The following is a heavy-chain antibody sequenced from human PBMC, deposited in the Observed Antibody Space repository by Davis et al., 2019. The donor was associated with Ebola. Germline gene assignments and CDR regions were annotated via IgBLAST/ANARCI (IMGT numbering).Heavy chain of an antibody. Sequence: SETLSLTCAVYGGSFSGYYWSWIRQPPEKGLEWIGEVNDSGSTNYNPSLKGRVTISADTSKNQFSLNLKSVTATDTAVYYCARGRRYSYGYWGYWGQGTLVTVSS. CDR2: VNDSGST. CDR3: ARGRRYSYGYWGY. D-gene: IGHD5-18*01. J-gene: IGHJ4*02. CDR1: GGSFSGYY. V-gene: IGHV4-34*01.